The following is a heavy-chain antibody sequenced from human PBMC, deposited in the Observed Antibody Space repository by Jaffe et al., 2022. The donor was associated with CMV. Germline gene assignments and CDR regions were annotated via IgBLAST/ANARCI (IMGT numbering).Heavy chain of an antibody. D-gene: IGHD6-13*01. Sequence: QVQLVQSGAEVKKPGASVKVSCKASGYTFTSYYMHWVRQAPGQGLEWMGIINPSGGSTSYAQKFQGRVTMTRDTSTSTVYMELSSLRSEDTAVYYCARSPVFLWAAAEVFDYWGQGTLVTVSS. J-gene: IGHJ4*02. V-gene: IGHV1-46*01. CDR2: INPSGGST. CDR1: GYTFTSYY. CDR3: ARSPVFLWAAAEVFDY.